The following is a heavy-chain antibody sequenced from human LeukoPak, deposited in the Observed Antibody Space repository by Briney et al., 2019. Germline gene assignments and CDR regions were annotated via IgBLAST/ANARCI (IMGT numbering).Heavy chain of an antibody. J-gene: IGHJ6*02. V-gene: IGHV3-23*01. CDR3: AKDRPRYYYGSGSKVYGIDV. CDR2: ISGSGGST. Sequence: PGGSLRLSCAASGFTFSSYAMSWVRQAPGEGLEWVSAISGSGGSTYYADSVKGRFTISRDNSKNTLYLQMTSLRAEDTAVYYCAKDRPRYYYGSGSKVYGIDVWGQGTTVTVSS. D-gene: IGHD3-10*01. CDR1: GFTFSSYA.